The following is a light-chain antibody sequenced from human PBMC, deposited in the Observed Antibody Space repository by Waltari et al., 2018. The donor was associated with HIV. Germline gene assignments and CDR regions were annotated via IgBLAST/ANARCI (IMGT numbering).Light chain of an antibody. CDR1: SSNIGADYD. CDR3: QSYDSNLAGYV. CDR2: GNK. Sequence: QSVLTQPPSVSGAPGQTINISCTGSSSNIGADYDVHWYRQVPGDAPQLLTYGNKIRPSGVSDRFSASKSGTSASLAITGLQADDEADYFCQSYDSNLAGYVFGSGTTVIAL. V-gene: IGLV1-40*01. J-gene: IGLJ1*01.